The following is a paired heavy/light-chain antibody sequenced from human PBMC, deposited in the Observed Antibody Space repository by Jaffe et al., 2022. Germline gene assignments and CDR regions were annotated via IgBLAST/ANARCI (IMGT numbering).Light chain of an antibody. V-gene: IGLV2-8*01. CDR1: SSDVGGYNY. CDR3: SSYAGSNNFPYV. CDR2: EVS. Sequence: QSALTQPPSASGSPGQSVTISCTGTSSDVGGYNYVSWYQQHPGKAPKLMIYEVSKRPSGVPDRFSGSKSGNTASLTVSGLQAEDEADYYCSSYAGSNNFPYVFGTGTKVTVL. J-gene: IGLJ1*01.
Heavy chain of an antibody. V-gene: IGHV6-1*01. CDR2: TYYRSKWYN. CDR1: GDSVSSNSAA. Sequence: QVQLQQSGPGLVKPSQTLSLTCAISGDSVSSNSAAWNWIRQSPSRGLEWLGRTYYRSKWYNDYAVSVKSRITINPDTSKNQFSLQLNSVTPEDTAVYYCARAFDGSGSYYKSPFYNWFDPWGQGTLVTVSS. CDR3: ARAFDGSGSYYKSPFYNWFDP. J-gene: IGHJ5*02. D-gene: IGHD3-10*01.